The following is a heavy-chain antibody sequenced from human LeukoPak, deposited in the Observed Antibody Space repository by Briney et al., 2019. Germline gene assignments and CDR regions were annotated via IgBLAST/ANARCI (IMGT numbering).Heavy chain of an antibody. J-gene: IGHJ4*02. Sequence: PGGSLRLSCAASGFTFSSYAMSWIRQPPGKGLEWIGYIYYSGSTKYNPSLKSRLTISVDTSKNQFSLKLSSVTAADTAVYYCARDYGGKFDSWGQGTLVTVSS. CDR2: IYYSGST. CDR3: ARDYGGKFDS. D-gene: IGHD4-23*01. CDR1: GFTFSSYA. V-gene: IGHV4-59*01.